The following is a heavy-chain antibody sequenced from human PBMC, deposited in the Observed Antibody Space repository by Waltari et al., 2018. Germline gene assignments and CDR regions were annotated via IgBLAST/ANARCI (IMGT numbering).Heavy chain of an antibody. V-gene: IGHV4-4*07. Sequence: QVQLQESGPGLVKPSETLSLTCTVSGGSFNGYFWSWIRRPAGKGLEWIGRIYSSGSTGYNPSLKRRVSMSVDTSKNQFSLKLSSVTAADTAVYYCVRDCRDGSCYSDWGQGSLVTVSS. J-gene: IGHJ4*02. D-gene: IGHD2-15*01. CDR2: IYSSGST. CDR3: VRDCRDGSCYSD. CDR1: GGSFNGYF.